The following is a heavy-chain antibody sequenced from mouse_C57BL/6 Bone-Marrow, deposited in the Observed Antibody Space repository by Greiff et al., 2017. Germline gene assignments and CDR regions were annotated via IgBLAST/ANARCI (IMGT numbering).Heavy chain of an antibody. Sequence: EVKVVESGGDLVKPGGSLKLSCAASGFTFSSYGMSWVRQTPDKRLEWVATISSGGSYTYYPDSVKGRFTISRENAKNPLYLQMSSLKSEDTAMYYCARHAYYGSKGYWGQGTTLTVSS. CDR3: ARHAYYGSKGY. CDR1: GFTFSSYG. J-gene: IGHJ2*01. CDR2: ISSGGSYT. V-gene: IGHV5-6*01. D-gene: IGHD1-1*01.